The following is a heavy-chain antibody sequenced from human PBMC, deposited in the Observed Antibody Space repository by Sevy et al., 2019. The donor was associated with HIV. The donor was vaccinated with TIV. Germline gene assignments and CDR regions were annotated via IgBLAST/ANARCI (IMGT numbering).Heavy chain of an antibody. J-gene: IGHJ6*02. Sequence: GGSLRLSCAASGFIFSSYDIHWVRQPTGKGLEWASGIGTAGDTYYPGSVKGRFTISRENAKNSVYLQMNSLRAGDTAVYYCVREVPGSLYGMDVWGQGTTVTVSS. V-gene: IGHV3-13*01. CDR1: GFIFSSYD. CDR2: IGTAGDT. D-gene: IGHD3-10*01. CDR3: VREVPGSLYGMDV.